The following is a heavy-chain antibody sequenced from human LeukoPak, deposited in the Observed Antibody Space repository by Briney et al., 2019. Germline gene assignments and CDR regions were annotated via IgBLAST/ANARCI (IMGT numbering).Heavy chain of an antibody. CDR2: INPNSGGT. J-gene: IGHJ4*02. CDR3: SSVPSSCGSFGPRVY. Sequence: ASVKVSYTPAQHTFTRSFTHSGGQSPGQGLEWMGWINPNSGGTNYAQKFQGRVTMTRDTSISTAYMELGRLRSDETAVYYCSSVPSSCGSFGPRVYGGRGTLVTVSS. CDR1: QHTFTRSF. V-gene: IGHV1-2*02. D-gene: IGHD2-15*01.